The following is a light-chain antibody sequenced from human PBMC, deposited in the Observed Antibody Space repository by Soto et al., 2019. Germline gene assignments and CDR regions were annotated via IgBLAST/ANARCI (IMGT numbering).Light chain of an antibody. Sequence: QSALTQPRSVSGSPGQSVTISFTGTSSDVGAYDYVSWYQQHPGKAPKLLIYHVSKRPSGVPDRFSGSKSGNTASLTISGLQAEDEADYYCRTDAGSYTVLGIETKVTV. V-gene: IGLV2-11*01. CDR1: SSDVGAYDY. CDR2: HVS. J-gene: IGLJ1*01. CDR3: RTDAGSYTV.